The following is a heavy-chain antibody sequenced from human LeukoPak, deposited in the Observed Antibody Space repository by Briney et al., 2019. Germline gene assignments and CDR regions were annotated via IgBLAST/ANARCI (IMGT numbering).Heavy chain of an antibody. CDR3: ARVYITMVRGVIITSPQYNWFDP. CDR1: GYTFTSYG. Sequence: GASVKVSCKASGYTFTSYGISWVRQAPGQGLEWMGWISAYNGNTNYAQKLQGRVTMTTDTSTSTAYMELRSLRSDDTAVYYCARVYITMVRGVIITSPQYNWFDPWGQGTLVTVSS. D-gene: IGHD3-10*01. J-gene: IGHJ5*02. CDR2: ISAYNGNT. V-gene: IGHV1-18*01.